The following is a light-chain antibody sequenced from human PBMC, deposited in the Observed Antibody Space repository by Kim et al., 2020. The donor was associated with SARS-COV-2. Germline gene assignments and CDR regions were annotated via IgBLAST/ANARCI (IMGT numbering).Light chain of an antibody. J-gene: IGLJ2*01. CDR2: GRN. V-gene: IGLV3-19*01. CDR1: SLRSSY. Sequence: SSELTQDPAVSVALGQTVRITCQGDSLRSSYASWYQQKPGQTPVLVIHGRNNRPSGIPDRFSGSTSGNTASLTLTGAQAEDEADYYGKSRDSSGNVVFGGGTKLTVL. CDR3: KSRDSSGNVV.